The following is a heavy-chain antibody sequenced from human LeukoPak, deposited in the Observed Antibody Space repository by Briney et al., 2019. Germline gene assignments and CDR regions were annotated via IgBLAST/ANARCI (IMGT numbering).Heavy chain of an antibody. Sequence: PGGSLRLSCAVSGFTFSSYSMNWVRQAPGKGLEWVSDISRSSTTIYYADSVKGRFTIARDNAKNSVYLEMNSLRADDTAVYYCARSARLMKGVVEVTALDDWGQGTLVTVSS. CDR3: ARSARLMKGVVEVTALDD. CDR2: ISRSSTTI. D-gene: IGHD3-3*01. V-gene: IGHV3-48*04. J-gene: IGHJ4*02. CDR1: GFTFSSYS.